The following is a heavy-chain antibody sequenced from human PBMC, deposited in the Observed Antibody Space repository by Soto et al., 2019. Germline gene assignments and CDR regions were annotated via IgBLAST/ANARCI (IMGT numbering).Heavy chain of an antibody. CDR1: GFAFSTYS. J-gene: IGHJ4*02. V-gene: IGHV3-48*01. CDR2: ISSSSSTI. D-gene: IGHD3-9*01. Sequence: EVQLEESGGGLVQPGGSLRLSCAASGFAFSTYSMNWVRQAPGKGLEWVSYISSSSSTIYYADSVKGRFTISRDNAKNSLYLQMNSLRAEDTVVYYCARWTGTFYFDSWGQGTLVTVSS. CDR3: ARWTGTFYFDS.